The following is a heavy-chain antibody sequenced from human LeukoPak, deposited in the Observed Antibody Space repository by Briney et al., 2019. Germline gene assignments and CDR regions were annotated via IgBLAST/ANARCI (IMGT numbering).Heavy chain of an antibody. V-gene: IGHV3-9*01. D-gene: IGHD3-22*01. CDR3: AKNYYDSSGDNWFDP. J-gene: IGHJ5*02. CDR2: ISWNSGKI. CDR1: GFTFDDYA. Sequence: GGSLRLSCAASGFTFDDYAMHWVRQAPGKGLEWVSGISWNSGKIGYADSVKGRFTISRDNSKNTLYLQMNSLRAEDTAVYYCAKNYYDSSGDNWFDPWGQGTLVTVSS.